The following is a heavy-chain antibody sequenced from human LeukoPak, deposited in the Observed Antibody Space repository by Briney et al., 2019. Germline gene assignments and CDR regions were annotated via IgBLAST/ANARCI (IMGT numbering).Heavy chain of an antibody. J-gene: IGHJ4*02. Sequence: SETLSLTCTVSGGSISSYYWSWIRQPPGKGLEWIGYIYYSGSTNYNPSLKSRVTISVDTSKNQLSLKLSSVTAADTAVYYCARGLEMATIRGPTFDYWGQGTLVTVSS. CDR3: ARGLEMATIRGPTFDY. D-gene: IGHD5-24*01. V-gene: IGHV4-59*01. CDR1: GGSISSYY. CDR2: IYYSGST.